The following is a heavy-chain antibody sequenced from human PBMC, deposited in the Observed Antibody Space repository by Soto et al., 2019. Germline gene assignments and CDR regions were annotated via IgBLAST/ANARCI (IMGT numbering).Heavy chain of an antibody. V-gene: IGHV1-69*13. CDR3: ARANRGSSRWYMYYFDY. D-gene: IGHD6-13*01. CDR1: GGTFSSYA. J-gene: IGHJ4*02. Sequence: ASVKVSCKASGGTFSSYAISWVRQAPGQGLEWMGGIIPIFGTANYAQKFQGRVTITADESTSTAYMELSSLRSEDTAVYYCARANRGSSRWYMYYFDYWGQGTLVTVSS. CDR2: IIPIFGTA.